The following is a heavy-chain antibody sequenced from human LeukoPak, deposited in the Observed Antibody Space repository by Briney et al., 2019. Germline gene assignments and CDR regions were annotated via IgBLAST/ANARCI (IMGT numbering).Heavy chain of an antibody. CDR2: ISAYNGNT. CDR3: ARGPWNYYGSGSDAFDI. Sequence: GASVKVSCKASGYTFTSYGISWVRQAPGQGLEWMGWISAYNGNTNYAQKLQGRVTMTTDTSTSTAYMELRSLRSDDTAVYYRARGPWNYYGSGSDAFDIWGQGTMVTVSS. J-gene: IGHJ3*02. D-gene: IGHD3-10*01. CDR1: GYTFTSYG. V-gene: IGHV1-18*01.